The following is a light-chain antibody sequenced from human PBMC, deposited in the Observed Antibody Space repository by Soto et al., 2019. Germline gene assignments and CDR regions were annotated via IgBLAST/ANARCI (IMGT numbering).Light chain of an antibody. CDR3: TSYTSSSTLVV. J-gene: IGLJ1*01. CDR1: SSDDGGYNY. V-gene: IGLV2-14*01. CDR2: DVS. Sequence: QSALPQPASVSGSPGQSITISCTGTSSDDGGYNYVSWYQQHPGKAPKLMIYDVSNRPSGVSNRFSGSKSGNTASLTISGLQAEDEADYYCTSYTSSSTLVVFGTGTKVTVL.